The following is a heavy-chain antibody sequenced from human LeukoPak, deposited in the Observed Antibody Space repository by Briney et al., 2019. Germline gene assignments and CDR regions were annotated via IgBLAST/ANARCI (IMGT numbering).Heavy chain of an antibody. CDR3: AKKEL. Sequence: GGSLRLSCAASGFTFSSYGMHWVRQAPGKGLEWVAFIRCDGSNKYYADSVKGRFTISRGNSKNTLYLQMNSLRAEDTAVYYCAKKELWGQGTLVTVSS. V-gene: IGHV3-30*02. CDR2: IRCDGSNK. D-gene: IGHD1-7*01. CDR1: GFTFSSYG. J-gene: IGHJ4*02.